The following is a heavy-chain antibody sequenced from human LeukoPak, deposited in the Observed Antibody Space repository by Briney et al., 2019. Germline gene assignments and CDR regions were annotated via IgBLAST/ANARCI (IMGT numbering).Heavy chain of an antibody. J-gene: IGHJ4*02. D-gene: IGHD6-13*01. Sequence: GGSLRLSCAASGFTFSNYWLTWVRQAPGQGLEWVSFINVNGGAMYYADFVKGRFTISRDNAKSSLYLEMNSLRVEDTAVYYCARGPRILAAGSYYFDYWGQGSLVTVSS. V-gene: IGHV3-11*01. CDR1: GFTFSNYW. CDR2: INVNGGAM. CDR3: ARGPRILAAGSYYFDY.